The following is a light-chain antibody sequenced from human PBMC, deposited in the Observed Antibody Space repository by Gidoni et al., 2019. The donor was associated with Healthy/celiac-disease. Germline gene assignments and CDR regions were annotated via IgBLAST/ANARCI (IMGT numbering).Light chain of an antibody. CDR1: QSVSSSY. J-gene: IGKJ2*01. Sequence: ESVLTQSPGTLSLSPGESATLSCRASQSVSSSYLAWYQQQPGQAPRLLIYGASSRATGIPDRFSGSGSGTDFTLTISRLEPEDFAVYYCQQYGSSPMYTFGQXTKLEIK. V-gene: IGKV3-20*01. CDR2: GAS. CDR3: QQYGSSPMYT.